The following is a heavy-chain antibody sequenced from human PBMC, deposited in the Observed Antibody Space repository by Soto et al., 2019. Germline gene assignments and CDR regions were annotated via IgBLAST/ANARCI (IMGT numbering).Heavy chain of an antibody. D-gene: IGHD1-26*01. CDR2: MNPKSGYT. Sequence: QVQLVQSGAEVKKPGTSVRISCKTSGYTFSNYDINWVRQAAGQGLEWMGWMNPKSGYTGYARNCQGRVTMTRDSCMTTAYMELSSLRSEDTAMYYCAGVMGSVDFWGQGTLVTVSS. CDR1: GYTFSNYD. CDR3: AGVMGSVDF. J-gene: IGHJ4*02. V-gene: IGHV1-8*01.